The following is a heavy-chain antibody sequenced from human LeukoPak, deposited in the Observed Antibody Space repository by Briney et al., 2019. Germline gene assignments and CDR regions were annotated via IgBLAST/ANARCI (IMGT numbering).Heavy chain of an antibody. V-gene: IGHV3-74*01. Sequence: GGSLRLSCAASGFTFSSYWMNWVRQAPGKGLVWVSRIASDGSNTTYADSVKGRFSISRDNAKNTLYLQMNSLRVEDTAVYYCARGRPHGNDYWGQGTLVTVSS. CDR3: ARGRPHGNDY. CDR1: GFTFSSYW. D-gene: IGHD4-23*01. J-gene: IGHJ4*02. CDR2: IASDGSNT.